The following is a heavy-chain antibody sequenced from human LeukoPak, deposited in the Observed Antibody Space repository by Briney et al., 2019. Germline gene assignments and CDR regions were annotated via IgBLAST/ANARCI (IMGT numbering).Heavy chain of an antibody. V-gene: IGHV6-1*01. J-gene: IGHJ5*02. CDR1: GDSVSSNSAG. CDR2: TYYRSKWYN. D-gene: IGHD6-19*01. CDR3: ARVLPSSGWFGNWFDP. Sequence: SQTLSLTCAISGDSVSSNSAGWNWIRQSPSRGLEWLGRTYYRSKWYNDFAPSVRNRITINPDTSKNQFSLKLSSVTAADTAVYYCARVLPSSGWFGNWFDPWGQGTLVTVSS.